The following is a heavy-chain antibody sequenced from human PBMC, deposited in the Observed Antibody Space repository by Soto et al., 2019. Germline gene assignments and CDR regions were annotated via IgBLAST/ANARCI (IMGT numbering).Heavy chain of an antibody. CDR2: INHSGST. D-gene: IGHD3-10*01. CDR3: ARVRGRRITMVRGVPPGYYYGMDV. V-gene: IGHV4-34*01. CDR1: GGSFSGYY. Sequence: PSETLSLTCTVYGGSFSGYYWSWIRQPPGKGLEWIGEINHSGSTNYNPSLKSRVTISVDTSKNQFSLKLSSVTAADTAVYYCARVRGRRITMVRGVPPGYYYGMDVWGQGTTVTVSS. J-gene: IGHJ6*02.